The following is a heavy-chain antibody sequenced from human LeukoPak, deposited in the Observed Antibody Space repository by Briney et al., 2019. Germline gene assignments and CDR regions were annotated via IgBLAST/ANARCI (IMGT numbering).Heavy chain of an antibody. J-gene: IGHJ4*02. V-gene: IGHV4-34*01. D-gene: IGHD2-2*01. Sequence: SETLSLTCAVYGRSFSGYYWSWIRQPPGKGLEWIGEINHSGSTNYNPSLKSRVTISVDTSKNQFSLKLSSVTAADTAVYYCARGSSTSCYDYWGQGTLVTVSS. CDR2: INHSGST. CDR1: GRSFSGYY. CDR3: ARGSSTSCYDY.